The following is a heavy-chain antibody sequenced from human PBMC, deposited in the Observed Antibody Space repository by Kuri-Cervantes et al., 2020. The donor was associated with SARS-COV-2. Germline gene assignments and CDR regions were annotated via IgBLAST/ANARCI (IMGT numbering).Heavy chain of an antibody. CDR1: GFTFSSYW. Sequence: GGSLRLSCAASGFTFSSYWMHWVRQAPGKGLVWVSRINTDGRSTSYADSVKGRFTISRDNAKNMLFLQMNSLRAEDTAVYYCVRDGDHWNFDYWGQGTQVTVSS. J-gene: IGHJ4*02. D-gene: IGHD1-1*01. V-gene: IGHV3-74*01. CDR2: INTDGRST. CDR3: VRDGDHWNFDY.